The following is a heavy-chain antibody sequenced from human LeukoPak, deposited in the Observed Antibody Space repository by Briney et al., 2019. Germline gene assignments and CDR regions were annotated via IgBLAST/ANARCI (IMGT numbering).Heavy chain of an antibody. CDR2: TYYRSKWCN. J-gene: IGHJ4*02. D-gene: IGHD2/OR15-2a*01. CDR1: GDSVSSNSAT. CDR3: ARYVTSGRSFDS. Sequence: SQTLSLTCAISGDSVSSNSATWNWFRQSPSRGLECLGRTYYRSKWCNDYAISVKSRIIINPDTSKNQFSLQLNSVTPEDTAVYYCARYVTSGRSFDSWGQGTLVTVSS. V-gene: IGHV6-1*01.